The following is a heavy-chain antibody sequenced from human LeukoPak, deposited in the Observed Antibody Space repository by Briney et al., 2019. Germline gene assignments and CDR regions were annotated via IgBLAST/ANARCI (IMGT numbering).Heavy chain of an antibody. J-gene: IGHJ1*01. CDR2: ISSSSTYI. Sequence: GGSLRLSCAASGYTFSSYNMNWVRQAPGKGLQWVSSISSSSTYIYYADSVKGRFTISRDNAKNSLYLQMNSLRAEDTAIYYCARDPPSFQHWGQGTLVTVSS. CDR3: ARDPPSFQH. CDR1: GYTFSSYN. V-gene: IGHV3-21*01.